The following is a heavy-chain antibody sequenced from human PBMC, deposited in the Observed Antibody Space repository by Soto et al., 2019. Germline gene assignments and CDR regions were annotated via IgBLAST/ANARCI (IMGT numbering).Heavy chain of an antibody. CDR3: AKALYYDSSGYYWPFDY. CDR2: ISGSGGST. D-gene: IGHD3-22*01. V-gene: IGHV3-23*01. Sequence: PGGSLRLSCAASGFTFSSYAMSWVRQAPGKGLEWVSAISGSGGSTYYADSVKGRFTISRDNSKNTLYLQMNSLRAEDTAVYYCAKALYYDSSGYYWPFDYWGQGTLVTVSS. CDR1: GFTFSSYA. J-gene: IGHJ4*02.